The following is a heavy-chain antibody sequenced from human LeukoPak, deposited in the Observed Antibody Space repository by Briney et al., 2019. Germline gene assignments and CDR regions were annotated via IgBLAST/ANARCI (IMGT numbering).Heavy chain of an antibody. J-gene: IGHJ5*02. CDR1: GFTFSSYG. V-gene: IGHV3-23*01. CDR3: AKLGSVVVVAAIDWFDP. D-gene: IGHD2-15*01. Sequence: GGSLRLSCAASGFTFSSYGVSWVRQAPGKGLEWVSAISGSGGSTYYADSVKGRFTISRDNSKNTLYLQMNSLRAEDTAVYYCAKLGSVVVVAAIDWFDPWGQGTLVTVSS. CDR2: ISGSGGST.